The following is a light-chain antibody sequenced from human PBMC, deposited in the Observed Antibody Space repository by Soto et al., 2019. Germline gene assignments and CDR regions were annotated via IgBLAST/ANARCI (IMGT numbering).Light chain of an antibody. V-gene: IGLV2-8*01. CDR2: EVN. CDR3: NSYAGSDSFV. J-gene: IGLJ1*01. Sequence: QSALTQPPSASGSPGQSVTISCTGTSSDVGGYNYVSWYQQHPGKAPKLVIFEVNKRPSGVPDRFSGSKSGNTASLTVSGLQTEDGADYYCNSYAGSDSFVFGTGTKLTVL. CDR1: SSDVGGYNY.